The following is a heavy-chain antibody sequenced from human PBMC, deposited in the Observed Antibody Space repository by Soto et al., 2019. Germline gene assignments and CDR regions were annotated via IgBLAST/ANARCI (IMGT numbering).Heavy chain of an antibody. CDR3: VRAAGYSGNDYVYYYGMDV. V-gene: IGHV3-33*01. D-gene: IGHD5-12*01. CDR1: GFTFSSYG. Sequence: QVQLVESGGGVVQPGRSLRLSCAASGFTFSSYGMHWVRQAPGKALEWVALVWYDGGNKYYADSVKGRLTISRDNSKTTMYLQMNSLRDEDTAVYYCVRAAGYSGNDYVYYYGMDVWGQGTTVTVSS. J-gene: IGHJ6*02. CDR2: VWYDGGNK.